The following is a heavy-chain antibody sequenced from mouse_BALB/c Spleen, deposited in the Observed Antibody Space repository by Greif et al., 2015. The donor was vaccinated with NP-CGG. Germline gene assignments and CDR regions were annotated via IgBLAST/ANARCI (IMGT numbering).Heavy chain of an antibody. Sequence: VQLKESGAELVKPGASVKLSCTASGFNIKDTYMHWVKQRPEQGLEWIGRIEPANGNTKYDPKFQGKATITADTSSNTAYLQLSSLTSEDTAVYYCARWDWYFDVWGAGTTVTVSS. J-gene: IGHJ1*01. V-gene: IGHV14-3*02. CDR2: IEPANGNT. CDR1: GFNIKDTY. CDR3: ARWDWYFDV.